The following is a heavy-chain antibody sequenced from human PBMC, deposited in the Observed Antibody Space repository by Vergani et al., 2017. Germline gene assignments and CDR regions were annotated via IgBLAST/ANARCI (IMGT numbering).Heavy chain of an antibody. CDR1: GFTFSSYG. CDR3: AKDHPPYCGGDCAALFDY. V-gene: IGHV3-30*18. CDR2: ISYDGSNK. Sequence: QVQLVESGGGVVQPGRSLRLSCAASGFTFSSYGMHWVRQAPGKGLEWVAVISYDGSNKYYADSVKGRFTISRDNSKNTLYLQMNSLRAEDTAVYYCAKDHPPYCGGDCAALFDYWGQGTLVTVSS. D-gene: IGHD2-21*02. J-gene: IGHJ4*02.